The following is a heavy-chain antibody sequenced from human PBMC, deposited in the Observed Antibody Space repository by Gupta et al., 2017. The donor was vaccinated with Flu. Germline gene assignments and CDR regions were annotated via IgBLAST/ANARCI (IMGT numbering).Heavy chain of an antibody. CDR1: GLTFSNLA. J-gene: IGHJ4*02. CDR3: ARGLVSSKGFYFDY. Sequence: QVQLVESGGGVVQPGRSLTLSCVVSGLTFSNLAMHWVRQAPGKGLEWVAVIWYDGSEKYYADSVKGRFTISRDNSKNTLFLQMSSLRADDTAMYYCARGLVSSKGFYFDYWGQGTLVTVSS. D-gene: IGHD6-13*01. V-gene: IGHV3-33*01. CDR2: IWYDGSEK.